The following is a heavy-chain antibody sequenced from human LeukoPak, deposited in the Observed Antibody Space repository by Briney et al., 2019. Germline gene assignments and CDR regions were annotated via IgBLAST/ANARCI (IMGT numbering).Heavy chain of an antibody. V-gene: IGHV4-59*08. J-gene: IGHJ3*02. CDR2: IYYSGST. Sequence: SETLSLTCTVSGGSISSYYWSWIRQPPGKGLEWIGYIYYSGSTNYNPSLKSRVTISVDTSKNQFSLKLSSVTAADTAVYYCASRQIEYYDILTGYYFLPGAFDIWGQGTMVTVSS. CDR3: ASRQIEYYDILTGYYFLPGAFDI. D-gene: IGHD3-9*01. CDR1: GGSISSYY.